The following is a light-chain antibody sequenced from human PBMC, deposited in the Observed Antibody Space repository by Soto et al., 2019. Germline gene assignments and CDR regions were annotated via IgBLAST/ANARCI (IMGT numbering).Light chain of an antibody. Sequence: DIQMTQSPCTLSASVGERVTITCRASQSISSWLAWYQQKPGKAPKLLIYDASSLESGVPSRFSGSGSGTEFTLTISSLQPDDFASYYCQQYNSYSWTLGQGTKVEIK. V-gene: IGKV1-5*01. CDR3: QQYNSYSWT. CDR1: QSISSW. J-gene: IGKJ1*01. CDR2: DAS.